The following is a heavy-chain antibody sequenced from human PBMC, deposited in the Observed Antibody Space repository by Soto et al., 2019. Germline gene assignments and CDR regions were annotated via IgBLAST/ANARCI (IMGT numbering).Heavy chain of an antibody. CDR2: IWYAGSNK. CDR1: GFTFSRYG. V-gene: IGHV3-33*01. CDR3: ARDVYDSSGYYYVDD. Sequence: QVQLVESGGSVVQPGRSLRLSCAASGFTFSRYGMHWVRQAPGKGLEWVAVIWYAGSNKYYADSLKGRFTISRDNSKKTMYLQVNNLRAEVTAVYFCARDVYDSSGYYYVDDWGQGTLVTVSS. J-gene: IGHJ4*02. D-gene: IGHD3-22*01.